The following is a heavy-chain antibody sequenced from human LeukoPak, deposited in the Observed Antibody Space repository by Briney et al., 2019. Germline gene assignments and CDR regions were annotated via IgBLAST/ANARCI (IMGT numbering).Heavy chain of an antibody. J-gene: IGHJ6*03. Sequence: GGSLRLSCAASGFTFSSYAMSWVRQAPGKGLEWVSAISGSGGSTYYADSVKGRFTISRDNSENTLYLQMNSLRAEDTAVYYCAVHYYSYYYMDVWGKGTTVTVSS. CDR2: ISGSGGST. V-gene: IGHV3-23*01. CDR1: GFTFSSYA. CDR3: AVHYYSYYYMDV.